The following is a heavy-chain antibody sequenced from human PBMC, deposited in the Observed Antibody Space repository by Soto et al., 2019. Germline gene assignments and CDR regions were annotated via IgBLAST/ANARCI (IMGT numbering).Heavy chain of an antibody. V-gene: IGHV1-2*02. J-gene: IGHJ4*02. CDR1: GYTFTGYY. CDR3: ARSLSTIGGRPDS. Sequence: ASVKVSCKASGYTFTGYYMHWVRQAPGQGLEWMGWINPNSGDTKYAQKFQGRVTMTRDTSTRKAYMEVSRLTSDDTAVYYCARSLSTIGGRPDSWGQGTMVTVS. CDR2: INPNSGDT. D-gene: IGHD6-6*01.